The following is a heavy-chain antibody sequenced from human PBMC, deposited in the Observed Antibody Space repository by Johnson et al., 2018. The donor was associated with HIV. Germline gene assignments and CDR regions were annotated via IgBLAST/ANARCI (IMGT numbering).Heavy chain of an antibody. V-gene: IGHV3-30*02. J-gene: IGHJ3*02. CDR3: ATVCRNEGLHAFDI. CDR2: IRYDGSNK. CDR1: GFTFSSYD. Sequence: QVQLVESGGGVVQPGGSLRLSCGASGFTFSSYDMNWVRQAPGKGLEWVSFIRYDGSNKQYGDSVKGRFTISRDNAKNSLYLQMNSLRAEDTAVYFCATVCRNEGLHAFDIWGQGTMVTVSS. D-gene: IGHD1-1*01.